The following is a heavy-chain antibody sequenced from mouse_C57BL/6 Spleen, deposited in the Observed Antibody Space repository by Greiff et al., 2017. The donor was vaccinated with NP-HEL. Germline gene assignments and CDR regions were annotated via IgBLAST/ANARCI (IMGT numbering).Heavy chain of an antibody. V-gene: IGHV1-15*01. J-gene: IGHJ4*01. CDR2: SDPETGGT. Sequence: QVQLQQSGAELVRPGASVTLSCKASGYTFTDYEMHRVKRTPVHGQEWIGASDPETGGTAYNQKFKGKAILTADKSSSTAYMELRSRTSEDSAVDYYTREKTYSVAPMDYWGQGTTVTVSS. CDR3: TREKTYSVAPMDY. D-gene: IGHD5-2*01. CDR1: GYTFTDYE.